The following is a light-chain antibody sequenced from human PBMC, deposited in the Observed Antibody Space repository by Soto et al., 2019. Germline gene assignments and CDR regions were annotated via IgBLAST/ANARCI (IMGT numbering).Light chain of an antibody. CDR2: TAS. CDR3: QQSYGGPPT. V-gene: IGKV1-39*01. Sequence: DIQLTQSPSSLSASVGDRVTITCRASQTSSIYLNWYQQKPGKAPNLLIYTASTLQGGVPSRFSGSGSETDFTLTISSLQPEDFATYYCQQSYGGPPTFGQGTKVEVK. J-gene: IGKJ1*01. CDR1: QTSSIY.